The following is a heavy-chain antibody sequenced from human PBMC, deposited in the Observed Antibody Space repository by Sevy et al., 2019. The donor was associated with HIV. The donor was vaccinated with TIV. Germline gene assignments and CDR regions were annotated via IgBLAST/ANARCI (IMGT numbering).Heavy chain of an antibody. Sequence: ASVKVSCKVSGHTLNQLSMHWVRQAPGKGLEWMGRFDPEDGETIYAQRFQGRFTITADESTKTAYMELSSLRSEDTAVYYCARGGGNGWYYFDYWGQETLVTVSS. J-gene: IGHJ4*02. CDR2: FDPEDGET. V-gene: IGHV1-24*01. CDR3: ARGGGNGWYYFDY. CDR1: GHTLNQLS. D-gene: IGHD6-19*01.